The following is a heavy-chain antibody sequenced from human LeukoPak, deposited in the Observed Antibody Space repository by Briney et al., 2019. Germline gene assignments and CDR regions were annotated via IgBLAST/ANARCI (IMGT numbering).Heavy chain of an antibody. CDR1: GFTFSSYG. Sequence: PGGSLRLSCAASGFTFSSYGMHWVRQAPGKGLEWVAVISYDGSNKYYADSVKGRFTISRDNSKNTLYLQMNSLRAEDTAVYYCAKDLQRLLWLGEFPYFDYWGQGTLVTVSS. J-gene: IGHJ4*02. CDR3: AKDLQRLLWLGEFPYFDY. CDR2: ISYDGSNK. D-gene: IGHD3-10*01. V-gene: IGHV3-30*18.